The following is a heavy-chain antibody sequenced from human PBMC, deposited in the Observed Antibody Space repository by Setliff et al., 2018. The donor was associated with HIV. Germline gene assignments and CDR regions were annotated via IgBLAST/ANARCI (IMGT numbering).Heavy chain of an antibody. D-gene: IGHD3-10*01. CDR1: GYTFDNYD. CDR2: ISTFNGGT. Sequence: ASVKVSCKASGYTFDNYDFSWVRQAPGQGLEWMGWISTFNGGTNSAQKFRDRVTLTTDTSTSTAYMDLRSLRSDDTAVYYCARDDRGRLRGLGPFDPWGQGTLVTVSS. V-gene: IGHV1-18*01. J-gene: IGHJ5*02. CDR3: ARDDRGRLRGLGPFDP.